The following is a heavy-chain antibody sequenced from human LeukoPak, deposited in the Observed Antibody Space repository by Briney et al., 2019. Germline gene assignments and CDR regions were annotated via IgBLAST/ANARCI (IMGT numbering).Heavy chain of an antibody. CDR3: AKTWDYYDIFLSFDI. V-gene: IGHV3-30*18. D-gene: IGHD3-22*01. Sequence: PGGSLRLSCAASGFTFSSYAMHWVRQAPGPGLEWVAVISYDGSNKYYADSVKGRFTISRDNSKNTLYLQMNSLRTEDTAVYYCAKTWDYYDIFLSFDIWGQGTMVTVSS. CDR2: ISYDGSNK. J-gene: IGHJ3*02. CDR1: GFTFSSYA.